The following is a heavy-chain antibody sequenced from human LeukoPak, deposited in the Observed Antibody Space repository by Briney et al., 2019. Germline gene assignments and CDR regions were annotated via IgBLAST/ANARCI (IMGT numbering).Heavy chain of an antibody. J-gene: IGHJ4*02. CDR2: IKQDGSQR. Sequence: GGSLRLSCTTSGFTFSDYWMTWVRQAPGKGPEWVANIKQDGSQRYYVDSVRGRFTISRDNAKNTVYLQMNSLRADDTDVYYCATVFKGSSLQDYWGQGTLVTVSS. CDR3: ATVFKGSSLQDY. CDR1: GFTFSDYW. D-gene: IGHD3-10*01. V-gene: IGHV3-7*01.